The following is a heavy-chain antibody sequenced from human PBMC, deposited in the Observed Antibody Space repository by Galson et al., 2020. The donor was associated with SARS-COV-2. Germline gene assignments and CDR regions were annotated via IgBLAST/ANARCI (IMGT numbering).Heavy chain of an antibody. CDR1: GFTFSSYA. Sequence: QAGGSLRLSCAASGFTFSSYAMHWVRQAPGKGLEWVAVISYDGSNKYYADSVKGRFTISRDNSKNTLYLQMNSLRAEDTAVYYCASNRFKGTMIVVVLDYWGQGTLVTVSS. CDR3: ASNRFKGTMIVVVLDY. J-gene: IGHJ4*02. CDR2: ISYDGSNK. D-gene: IGHD3-22*01. V-gene: IGHV3-30*04.